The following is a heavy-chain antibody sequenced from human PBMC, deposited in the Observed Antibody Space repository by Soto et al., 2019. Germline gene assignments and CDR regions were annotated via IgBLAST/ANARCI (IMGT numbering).Heavy chain of an antibody. Sequence: EVQLVESGGRLVQPGGSLRLSCAGSGFNFDTYNMNWVRQAPGKGLEWISYISSRSSTIHYADSVKGRFTISRDNAKNSLTLQMDSLRGDDTALYYCAGDGGRWRSWGVTHRPSLKYWGRGTLVTVSS. D-gene: IGHD3-10*01. CDR3: AGDGGRWRSWGVTHRPSLKY. V-gene: IGHV3-48*01. J-gene: IGHJ4*02. CDR1: GFNFDTYN. CDR2: ISSRSSTI.